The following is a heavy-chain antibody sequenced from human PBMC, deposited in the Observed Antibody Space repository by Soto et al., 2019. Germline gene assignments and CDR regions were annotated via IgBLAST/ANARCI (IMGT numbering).Heavy chain of an antibody. CDR1: GFTVSSNY. CDR2: IYSGGST. Sequence: EVQLVESGGGLIQPGGSLRLSCAASGFTVSSNYMSWVRQAPGKGLEWVSVIYSGGSTYYADSVNGRFTISRDNSKNTLYLQMNSLRAEDTAVYYCARGPSIAARPPLSYWGQGTLVTVSS. CDR3: ARGPSIAARPPLSY. D-gene: IGHD6-6*01. J-gene: IGHJ4*02. V-gene: IGHV3-53*01.